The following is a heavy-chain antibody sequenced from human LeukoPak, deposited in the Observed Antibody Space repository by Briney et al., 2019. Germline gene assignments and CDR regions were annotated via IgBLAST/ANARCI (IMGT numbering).Heavy chain of an antibody. V-gene: IGHV3-74*01. D-gene: IGHD3-10*01. J-gene: IGHJ4*02. Sequence: GGSLRLSCATSGYTFSRYWMHWVRQGPGKGLVWVSRINEDGSSTSYAESVRGRFTISRDNAKNTLYLQMNSLRAEDAAVYYCTTDTFGARDSWGQGTLVTVSS. CDR2: INEDGSST. CDR1: GYTFSRYW. CDR3: TTDTFGARDS.